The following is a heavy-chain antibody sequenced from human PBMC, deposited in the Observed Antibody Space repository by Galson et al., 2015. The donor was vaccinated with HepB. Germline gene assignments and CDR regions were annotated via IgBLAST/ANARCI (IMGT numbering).Heavy chain of an antibody. D-gene: IGHD2-2*01. Sequence: SLGLSCAASGFTFSSYAMRWVRQAPGKGLEWVSAISGSGDSTYYADSVKGRFTISRDNSKNTLYLQMNSLRAEDTAVYYCARRAAAATYYLDYWGQGALVTVSS. CDR2: ISGSGDST. J-gene: IGHJ4*02. CDR1: GFTFSSYA. CDR3: ARRAAAATYYLDY. V-gene: IGHV3-23*01.